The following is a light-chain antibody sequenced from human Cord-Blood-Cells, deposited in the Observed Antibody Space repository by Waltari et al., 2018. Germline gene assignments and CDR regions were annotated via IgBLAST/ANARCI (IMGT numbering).Light chain of an antibody. CDR2: AAS. CDR1: QGLSNY. Sequence: DIQMTQSPSSLSASVGDRVTITCRASQGLSNYLAWYQQKPGKVPKLLIYAASTLQSGVPSRFSGSGSGTDCTLTISSLQPEDVATYYCQKYNSAPWTFGQGTKVEIK. J-gene: IGKJ1*01. V-gene: IGKV1-27*01. CDR3: QKYNSAPWT.